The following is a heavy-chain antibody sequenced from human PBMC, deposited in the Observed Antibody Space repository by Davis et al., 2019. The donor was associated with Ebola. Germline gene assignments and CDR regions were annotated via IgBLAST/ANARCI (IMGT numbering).Heavy chain of an antibody. V-gene: IGHV1-69*06. CDR1: GGTFSSYA. CDR3: ARDSMVAGNDY. Sequence: AASVKVSCKASGGTFSSYAISWVRQAPGQGLEWMGGIIPIFGTANYAQKFQGRVTITADTSTSTAYMELRSLRSDDTAVYYCARDSMVAGNDYWGQGTLVTVSS. D-gene: IGHD6-19*01. CDR2: IIPIFGTA. J-gene: IGHJ4*02.